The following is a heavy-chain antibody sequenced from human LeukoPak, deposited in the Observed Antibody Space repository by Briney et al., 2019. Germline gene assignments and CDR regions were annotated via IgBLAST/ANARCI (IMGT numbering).Heavy chain of an antibody. CDR1: GYTLTSYG. CDR3: AGGAYGDK. V-gene: IGHV1-18*01. CDR2: INTQTGNT. D-gene: IGHD4-17*01. J-gene: IGHJ4*02. Sequence: ASVKVSCKASGYTLTSYGINWMRQAPGQGLEGLGWINTQTGNTDFAQKVQGRLTLTTDRSTTTAYIELRSLTSDDTAVYYCAGGAYGDKWGQGTMVTVSS.